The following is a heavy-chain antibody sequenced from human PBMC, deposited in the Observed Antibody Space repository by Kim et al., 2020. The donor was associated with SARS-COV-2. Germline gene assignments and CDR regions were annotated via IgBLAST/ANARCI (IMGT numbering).Heavy chain of an antibody. CDR2: ISSSSSYT. CDR1: GFTFSDYY. Sequence: GGSLRLSCAASGFTFSDYYMSWIRQAPGKGLEWVSYISSSSSYTNYADSVKGRFTISRDNAKNSLYLQMKSLRAEDTAVYYCARVGYDYVWGSYRDYYYYYGMDVWGQGTTVTVSS. D-gene: IGHD3-16*02. CDR3: ARVGYDYVWGSYRDYYYYYGMDV. V-gene: IGHV3-11*05. J-gene: IGHJ6*02.